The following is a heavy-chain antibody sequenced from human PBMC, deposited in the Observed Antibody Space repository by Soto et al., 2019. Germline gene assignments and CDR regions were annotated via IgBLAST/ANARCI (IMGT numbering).Heavy chain of an antibody. CDR1: GFSFSSYG. D-gene: IGHD2-2*01. V-gene: IGHV3-30*18. CDR3: VKDRRTEAYGMEV. Sequence: QVQLVESGGGVVQPGRSLRLSCAASGFSFSSYGMHWVSQAPGKGLEWVAVISYDGSNKYYADSVKGRFTISRDTSKNTLYLQMNSLSAEDTAVFYCVKDRRTEAYGMEVWGQGTTVTVSS. CDR2: ISYDGSNK. J-gene: IGHJ6*02.